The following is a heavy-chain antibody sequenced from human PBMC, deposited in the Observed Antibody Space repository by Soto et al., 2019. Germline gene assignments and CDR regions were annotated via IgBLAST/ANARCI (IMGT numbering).Heavy chain of an antibody. D-gene: IGHD1-1*01. Sequence: GGSLRLSCAASGFTFSSYARGWVRQAPGKGLEWVSSISGIGHSTYYADSVKGRFTISRDNSKNTLHLQMNSLRAEDTAVYYCAKRIMSTIGHFDSWGQGTLVTVYS. CDR2: ISGIGHST. V-gene: IGHV3-23*01. CDR1: GFTFSSYA. J-gene: IGHJ4*02. CDR3: AKRIMSTIGHFDS.